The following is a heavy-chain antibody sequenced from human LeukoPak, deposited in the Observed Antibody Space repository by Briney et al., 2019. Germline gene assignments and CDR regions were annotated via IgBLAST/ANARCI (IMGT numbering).Heavy chain of an antibody. D-gene: IGHD4-17*01. V-gene: IGHV3-9*01. CDR3: TKANTVTTRGYFDY. Sequence: PGGSLRLSCTASGFTFDDYAMHWVRQVPGKGLEWVAGISWHSDHIAYAGSVKGRFTISRDNAKNSLYLHMNSLRTEDTALYYCTKANTVTTRGYFDYWGQGTLVPVSS. J-gene: IGHJ4*02. CDR2: ISWHSDHI. CDR1: GFTFDDYA.